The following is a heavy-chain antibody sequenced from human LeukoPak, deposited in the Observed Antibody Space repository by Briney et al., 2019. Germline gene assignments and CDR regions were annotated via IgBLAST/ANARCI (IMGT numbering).Heavy chain of an antibody. CDR2: ISPHNGNT. D-gene: IGHD3-9*01. Sequence: GASVKVSCKASGYTFTMYGISWVRRAPGQGLQWLGWISPHNGNTNYAQDLQGRVTMTTDASTSTAYLELRSLRSDDTATYYCARDLNYVTLGYDILADVGYYFDYWGEGSLVTVSS. V-gene: IGHV1-18*01. CDR3: ARDLNYVTLGYDILADVGYYFDY. J-gene: IGHJ4*02. CDR1: GYTFTMYG.